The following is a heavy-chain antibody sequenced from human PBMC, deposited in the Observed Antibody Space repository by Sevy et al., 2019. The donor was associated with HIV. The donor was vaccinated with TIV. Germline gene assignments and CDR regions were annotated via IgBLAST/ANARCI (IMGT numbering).Heavy chain of an antibody. D-gene: IGHD2-15*01. CDR3: ARDGGGGTTNSGMDV. CDR2: VYPNSGGT. Sequence: ASVKVSCKASGYTFTGDYLHWVRQAPGQWLEWMGRVYPNSGGTNYARKFQGRVTMTRDTSISTAYMELSRLRFDDTAVYYCARDGGGGTTNSGMDVWGQGTTVTVSS. J-gene: IGHJ6*02. V-gene: IGHV1-2*06. CDR1: GYTFTGDY.